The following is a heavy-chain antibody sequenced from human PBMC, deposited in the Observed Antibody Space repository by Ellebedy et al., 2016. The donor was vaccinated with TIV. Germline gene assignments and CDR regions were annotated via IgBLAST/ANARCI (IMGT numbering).Heavy chain of an antibody. J-gene: IGHJ5*02. CDR2: IYYSGST. Sequence: SETLSLTCTVSGGSISSYYWSWIRQPPGKGLEWIGYIYYSGSTNYNPSLKSRVTISVDTSKNQFSLKLSSVTAADTAVYYCAREGGYYDSSGYPHRHWFDPWGQGTLVTVSS. CDR3: AREGGYYDSSGYPHRHWFDP. V-gene: IGHV4-59*01. D-gene: IGHD3-22*01. CDR1: GGSISSYY.